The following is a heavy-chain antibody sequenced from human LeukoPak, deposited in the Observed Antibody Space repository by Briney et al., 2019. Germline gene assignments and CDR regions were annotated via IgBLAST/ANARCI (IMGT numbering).Heavy chain of an antibody. V-gene: IGHV4-59*08. Sequence: SETLSLTCAVYGGSFSSYYWSWIPQPPGKGLEWIGYIYNSGSTNYNPSLKSRVTISVDTSKNQFSLKLGSVTAADTAVYYCARRGFDSSGYSDYWGQGTLVTVSS. CDR2: IYNSGST. J-gene: IGHJ4*02. CDR1: GGSFSSYY. CDR3: ARRGFDSSGYSDY. D-gene: IGHD3-22*01.